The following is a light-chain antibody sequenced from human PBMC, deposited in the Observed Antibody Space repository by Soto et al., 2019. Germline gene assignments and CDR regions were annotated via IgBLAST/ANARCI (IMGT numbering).Light chain of an antibody. V-gene: IGKV1-5*01. Sequence: DIQMTQSPSTLSASVGDRVTITCRASQSIGSWLAWYQQKPGKAPKLLIYDASNLESGVPSRFSGSGSGTEFTLTISSLQPDDFATYYCQQYYSYSYTFGQGTKLEIK. CDR2: DAS. J-gene: IGKJ2*01. CDR3: QQYYSYSYT. CDR1: QSIGSW.